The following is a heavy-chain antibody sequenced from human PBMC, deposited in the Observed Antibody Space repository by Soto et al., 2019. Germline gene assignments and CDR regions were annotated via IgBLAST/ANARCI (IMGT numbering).Heavy chain of an antibody. Sequence: PGGSLRLSCAASGFTFSSYEMNWVRQAPGKGLEWVSYISSSGSTIYYADSVKGRFTISRDNAKNSLYLQMNSLRAEDTAVYYCARAIPYGSGSYYTGDYGMDVWGQGTTVTVSS. CDR2: ISSSGSTI. J-gene: IGHJ6*02. D-gene: IGHD3-10*01. CDR1: GFTFSSYE. CDR3: ARAIPYGSGSYYTGDYGMDV. V-gene: IGHV3-48*03.